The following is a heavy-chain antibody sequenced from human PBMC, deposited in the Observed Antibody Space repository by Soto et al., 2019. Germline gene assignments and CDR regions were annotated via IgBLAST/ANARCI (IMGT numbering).Heavy chain of an antibody. CDR2: IYYSGST. J-gene: IGHJ4*02. V-gene: IGHV4-30-4*01. CDR1: GGSISSGDYY. CDR3: ARRSLELHRYFDY. Sequence: QVQLQESGPGLVKPSQTLSLTCTVAGGSISSGDYYWSWIRQPPGKGLEWIGYIYYSGSTYYNPSLKSRVTISVDTSKNQFSLKLSSVTAADTAVYYCARRSLELHRYFDYWGQGTLVTVSS. D-gene: IGHD1-7*01.